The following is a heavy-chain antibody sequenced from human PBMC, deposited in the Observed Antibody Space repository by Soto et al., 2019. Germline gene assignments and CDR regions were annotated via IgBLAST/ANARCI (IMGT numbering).Heavy chain of an antibody. J-gene: IGHJ5*02. CDR2: IHYSGTS. CDR1: GDSISSSSQY. V-gene: IGHV4-39*01. CDR3: ARHWIAGSSIP. Sequence: PSETLSLTCSVSGDSISSSSQYWGWIRQPPGKGLEWIGSIHYSGTSYYNPSLKSRVTIFVDTSKNQLSLKLSSVTAADTAVYYCARHWIAGSSIPWGQGTLATVSS. D-gene: IGHD2-21*01.